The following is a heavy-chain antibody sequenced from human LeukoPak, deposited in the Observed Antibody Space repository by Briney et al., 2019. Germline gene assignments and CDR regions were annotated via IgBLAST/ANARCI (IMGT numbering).Heavy chain of an antibody. Sequence: GGSLRLSCAASGFTFSTYGMHWVRQAPGKGLEWVALISFDGSNKYYADSVKGRFTISRDNSKNTLYLQMNSLRVEDTAVYYCAKDRTSVVSAAPDYWGQGTLVTVSS. V-gene: IGHV3-30*18. CDR2: ISFDGSNK. J-gene: IGHJ4*02. CDR1: GFTFSTYG. CDR3: AKDRTSVVSAAPDY. D-gene: IGHD2-2*01.